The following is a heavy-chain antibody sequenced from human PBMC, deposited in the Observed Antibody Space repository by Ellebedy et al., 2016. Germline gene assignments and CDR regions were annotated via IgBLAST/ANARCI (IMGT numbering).Heavy chain of an antibody. CDR2: IYYSGST. V-gene: IGHV4-39*01. D-gene: IGHD6-19*01. Sequence: GSLRLSCTVSGGSISSSSYYWGWIRQPPGKGLEWIGSIYYSGSTYYNPSLKSRVTISVDTSKNQFSLKLSSVTAADTAVYYCARHPLEWLVGPMYFDYWGQGTLVTVSS. J-gene: IGHJ4*02. CDR3: ARHPLEWLVGPMYFDY. CDR1: GGSISSSSYY.